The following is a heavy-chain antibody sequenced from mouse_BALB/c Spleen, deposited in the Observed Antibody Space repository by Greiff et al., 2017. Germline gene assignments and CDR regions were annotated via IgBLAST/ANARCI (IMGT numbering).Heavy chain of an antibody. CDR3: ARGNYAYYAMDY. J-gene: IGHJ4*01. V-gene: IGHV5-17*02. CDR1: GFTFSSFG. CDR2: ISSGSSTI. Sequence: EVQLVESGGGLVQPGGSRKLSCAASGFTFSSFGMHWVRQAPEKGLEWVAYISSGSSTIYYADTVKGRFTISRDNPKNTLFLQMTSLRSEDTAMYYCARGNYAYYAMDYWGQGTSVTVSS. D-gene: IGHD2-1*01.